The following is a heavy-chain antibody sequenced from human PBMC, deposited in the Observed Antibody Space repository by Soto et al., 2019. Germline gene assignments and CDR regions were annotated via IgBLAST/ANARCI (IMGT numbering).Heavy chain of an antibody. Sequence: SDTLSLTCAVYGGSFSGYYWSWIRQPPGKGLEWIGEINHSGSTNYNPSLKSRVTISVDTSKNQFSLKLSSVTAADTAVYYCARQSLGGGSGSYYKPADSYYYMDVWCKRTTVTVSS. CDR1: GGSFSGYY. CDR2: INHSGST. CDR3: ARQSLGGGSGSYYKPADSYYYMDV. V-gene: IGHV4-34*01. D-gene: IGHD3-10*01. J-gene: IGHJ6*03.